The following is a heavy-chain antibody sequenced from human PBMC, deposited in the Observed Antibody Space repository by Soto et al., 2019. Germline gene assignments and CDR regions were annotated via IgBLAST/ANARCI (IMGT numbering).Heavy chain of an antibody. CDR2: IYYSGST. V-gene: IGHV4-31*03. Sequence: PSETLSLTCTVSGGSISSGGYYWSWIRQHPGKGLEWIGYIYYSGSTYYNPSLKSRVTISVDTSKNQFSLKLSSVTAADTAVYYCARVRDTIFGVVSHFDYWGQGTLVTVSS. D-gene: IGHD3-3*01. CDR1: GGSISSGGYY. J-gene: IGHJ4*02. CDR3: ARVRDTIFGVVSHFDY.